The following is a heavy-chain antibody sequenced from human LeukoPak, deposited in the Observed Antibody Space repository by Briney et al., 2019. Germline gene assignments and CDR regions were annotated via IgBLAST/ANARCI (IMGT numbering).Heavy chain of an antibody. CDR2: ISSSSSHI. V-gene: IGHV3-21*01. CDR1: GFTFNNYS. J-gene: IGHJ4*02. D-gene: IGHD3/OR15-3a*01. Sequence: GGSLRLSCAASGFTFNNYSMNWVRQAPGKGLEWVSFISSSSSHIYYVDSVKGRFTISRDNAKNTLYLQMNSLRAEDTAVYYCARGAWTAYYFDYWGQGTLVTVSS. CDR3: ARGAWTAYYFDY.